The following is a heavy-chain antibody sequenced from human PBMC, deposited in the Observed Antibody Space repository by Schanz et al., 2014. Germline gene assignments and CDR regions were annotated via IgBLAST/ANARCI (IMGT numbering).Heavy chain of an antibody. J-gene: IGHJ4*02. CDR3: ARAAGPVAY. D-gene: IGHD6-13*01. Sequence: QVQLQESGPGLVKPSQTLSLTCAVSGGSISSGGYTWSWIRQPPGKGLEWIGYIYYSGSTYYNPSLKRRVTISVDTSKNHFSLMLGSVTAADTAVYYCARAAGPVAYWGQGTLVTVSS. CDR2: IYYSGST. V-gene: IGHV4-30-4*07. CDR1: GGSISSGGYT.